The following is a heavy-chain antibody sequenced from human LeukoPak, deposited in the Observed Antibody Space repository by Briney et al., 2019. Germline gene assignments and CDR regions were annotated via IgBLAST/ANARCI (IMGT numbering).Heavy chain of an antibody. J-gene: IGHJ4*02. D-gene: IGHD3-16*01. CDR2: FSLSGNT. CDR1: GDSISSGSYS. CDR3: ARTRGTYFDN. V-gene: IGHV4-61*02. Sequence: SETLSLTCTVSGDSISSGSYSWSWIRQPAWKGLEWLGRFSLSGNTNYNPSLKSRVTISVDTSKNQLSLKLTSMTAADTALYFCARTRGTYFDNWGQGTLVTVSS.